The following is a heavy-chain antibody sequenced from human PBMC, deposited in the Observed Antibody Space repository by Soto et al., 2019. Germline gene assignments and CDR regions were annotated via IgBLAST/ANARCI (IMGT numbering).Heavy chain of an antibody. Sequence: ASVKVSCKASGGTFYTYTFSWVRQAPGQGLEWMGSITPIYPTTNYAEKFQGRLTVTADGSTSTAYMELSGLTSDDTAVYYCASGDSTDCSNGVCSFFYNHDMDVWGQGTTVTVSS. CDR1: GGTFYTYT. J-gene: IGHJ6*02. V-gene: IGHV1-69*13. CDR2: ITPIYPTT. CDR3: ASGDSTDCSNGVCSFFYNHDMDV. D-gene: IGHD2-8*01.